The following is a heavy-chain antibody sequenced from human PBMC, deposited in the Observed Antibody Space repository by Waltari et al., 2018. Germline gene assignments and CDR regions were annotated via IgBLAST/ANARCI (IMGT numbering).Heavy chain of an antibody. CDR1: GYTLTELS. J-gene: IGHJ5*02. CDR3: ARGLVTGFFPNWFDP. V-gene: IGHV1-24*01. CDR2: FDPEDCEA. D-gene: IGHD2-15*01. Sequence: QVQLVQSGAEVKKPGASVKVSCKVSGYTLTELSMHWVRQAPGKGLEWMGGFDPEDCEAIYAQKFQGRVTSTADESTSTAYMDLSSLRSEDTAVYYCARGLVTGFFPNWFDPWGQGTLVTVSS.